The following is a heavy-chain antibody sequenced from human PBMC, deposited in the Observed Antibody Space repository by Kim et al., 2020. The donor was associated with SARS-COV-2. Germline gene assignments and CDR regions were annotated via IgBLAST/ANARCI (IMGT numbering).Heavy chain of an antibody. CDR3: ARKTRYYDSSGLFAPFDAFGI. D-gene: IGHD3-22*01. CDR1: GYTFTSYG. CDR2: ISAYNGNT. Sequence: ASVKVSCKASGYTFTSYGISWVRQAPGQGLEWMGWISAYNGNTDYAQKLQGRVTMTTDTSTSTAYMELRSLRSDDTAVYYCARKTRYYDSSGLFAPFDAFGIWGQGTMVTVSS. J-gene: IGHJ3*02. V-gene: IGHV1-18*01.